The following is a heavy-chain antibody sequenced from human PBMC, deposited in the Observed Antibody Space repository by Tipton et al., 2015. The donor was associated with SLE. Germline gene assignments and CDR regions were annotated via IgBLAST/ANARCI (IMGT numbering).Heavy chain of an antibody. CDR3: ARDRDIVLEPVPIPPAFDI. CDR2: LYYSGST. CDR1: GVSISSGGHY. Sequence: LRLSCTVSGVSISSGGHYWSWLRQLPGKGLEWIGYLYYSGSTEYNPSLKSRVTISIDSSKSQLSLNLTSVTAADTAVYFCARDRDIVLEPVPIPPAFDIWGQGTTVTVSS. J-gene: IGHJ3*02. V-gene: IGHV4-31*03. D-gene: IGHD2-8*02.